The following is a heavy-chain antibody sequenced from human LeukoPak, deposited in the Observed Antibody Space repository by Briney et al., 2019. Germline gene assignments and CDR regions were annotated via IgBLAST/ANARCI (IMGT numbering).Heavy chain of an antibody. Sequence: PSETLSLTCAVYGGSFSGYYWSWIRQPPGKGLEWIGEINHSGSTNYNPSLKSRVTISVDTSKNQFSLKLSSVTAADTAVYYCARRAPYCSGGSCYSNHAFDIWGQGTMVTVSS. V-gene: IGHV4-34*01. CDR2: INHSGST. CDR3: ARRAPYCSGGSCYSNHAFDI. J-gene: IGHJ3*02. D-gene: IGHD2-15*01. CDR1: GGSFSGYY.